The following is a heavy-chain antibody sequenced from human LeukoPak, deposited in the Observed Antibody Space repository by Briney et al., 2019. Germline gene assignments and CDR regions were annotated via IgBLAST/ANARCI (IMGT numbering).Heavy chain of an antibody. Sequence: GESLKISCKASGYIFTNYWIGWVRQMPGKGLEWMGIIHPGDSKTQYSPSFQGQVTISADNSISAAYLQWSSLKASDTAKYYCARVGKETSETKSFYRHSDYWGQGTLVTVSS. J-gene: IGHJ4*02. D-gene: IGHD2/OR15-2a*01. CDR1: GYIFTNYW. V-gene: IGHV5-51*03. CDR3: ARVGKETSETKSFYRHSDY. CDR2: IHPGDSKT.